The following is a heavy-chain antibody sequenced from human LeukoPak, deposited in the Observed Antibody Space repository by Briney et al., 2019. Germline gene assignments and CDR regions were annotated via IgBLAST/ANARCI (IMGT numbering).Heavy chain of an antibody. Sequence: GASLQISCKASGSTFTNYWIGWVRPMPGKGLEWMGIIYPGDSDTRYSPSLQGQVTISADKSISTAYLQWSSLKASDTAIYYCARPKTLGGYNYEFEFWGQGTLVTVSS. CDR3: ARPKTLGGYNYEFEF. J-gene: IGHJ4*02. CDR2: IYPGDSDT. D-gene: IGHD5-18*01. V-gene: IGHV5-51*01. CDR1: GSTFTNYW.